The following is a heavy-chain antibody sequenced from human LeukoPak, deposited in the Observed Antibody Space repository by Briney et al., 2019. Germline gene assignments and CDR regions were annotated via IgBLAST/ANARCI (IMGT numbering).Heavy chain of an antibody. CDR2: VSASSNI. D-gene: IGHD2-2*01. J-gene: IGHJ4*02. CDR1: GFTFSSYT. CDR3: AADSTADY. V-gene: IGHV3-48*01. Sequence: PGGSLRLSCAASGFTFSSYTMNWVRQAPGKGLQWVSTVSASSNIHYSESVKGRFTISRDNARNSLYLQMNSLRAEDTAVYYCAADSTADYWGQGTLVTVSS.